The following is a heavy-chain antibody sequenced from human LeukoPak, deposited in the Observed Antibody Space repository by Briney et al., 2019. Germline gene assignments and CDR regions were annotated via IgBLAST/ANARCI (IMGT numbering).Heavy chain of an antibody. V-gene: IGHV4-59*01. D-gene: IGHD3-9*01. Sequence: PSETLSLTCTVSGGSISSYYWSWIRQPPGKGLEWIGYIYYSGSTNYNPSLKSRVTISVDTSKNQFSLKLSSVTAADTAVYYCAREPQWYYDILAGYSYDAFDIWGQGTMVTVSS. CDR2: IYYSGST. CDR1: GGSISSYY. CDR3: AREPQWYYDILAGYSYDAFDI. J-gene: IGHJ3*02.